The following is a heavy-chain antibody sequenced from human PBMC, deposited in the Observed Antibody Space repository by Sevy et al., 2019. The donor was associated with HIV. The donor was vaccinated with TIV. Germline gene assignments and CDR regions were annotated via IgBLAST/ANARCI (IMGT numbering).Heavy chain of an antibody. CDR2: ISYDGSNK. CDR3: AKVGPSYYYDSSGYYEGKGDFDY. D-gene: IGHD3-22*01. Sequence: GGSLRLSCAASGFTFSSYGMHWVRQAPGKGLEWVAVISYDGSNKYYADSVKGRFTISRDNSKNTLYLQMNSLRAEDTARYYCAKVGPSYYYDSSGYYEGKGDFDYWGQGTLVTVSS. J-gene: IGHJ4*02. V-gene: IGHV3-30*18. CDR1: GFTFSSYG.